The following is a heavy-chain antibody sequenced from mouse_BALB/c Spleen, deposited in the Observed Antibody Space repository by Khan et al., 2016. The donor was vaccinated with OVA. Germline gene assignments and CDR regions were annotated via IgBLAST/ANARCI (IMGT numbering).Heavy chain of an antibody. CDR2: INPTSGYT. V-gene: IGHV1-7*01. J-gene: IGHJ2*01. CDR3: TKDTMDY. Sequence: QIQLVQSGAELAKPGASVKMSCKASGYTFTTYWMHWVKQRPGQGLEWIGYINPTSGYTDYNETYMDRDNLSADRSSSTAYMQQSSMTSEESAVYYYTKDTMDYWGQGTTLTVSS. CDR1: GYTFTTYW.